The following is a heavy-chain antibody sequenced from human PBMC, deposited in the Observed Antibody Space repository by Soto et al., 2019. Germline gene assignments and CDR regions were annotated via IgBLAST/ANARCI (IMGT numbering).Heavy chain of an antibody. Sequence: QVQLVQSGAEVKKPGSSVKVSCKASGGTFSRNTFSWVRQAPGQGLEWMGGIIPIFATANYAQKFQGRLSITADESTSTIYMDLRSLRSEDTAVYYCARQFDSDSSGYFSAYWGQGTLVTVSS. J-gene: IGHJ4*02. CDR3: ARQFDSDSSGYFSAY. D-gene: IGHD3-22*01. CDR2: IIPIFATA. V-gene: IGHV1-69*01. CDR1: GGTFSRNT.